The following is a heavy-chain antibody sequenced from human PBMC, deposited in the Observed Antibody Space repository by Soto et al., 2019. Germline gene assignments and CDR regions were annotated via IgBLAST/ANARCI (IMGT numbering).Heavy chain of an antibody. CDR3: SRIPGP. V-gene: IGHV4-30-2*01. Sequence: PSETLSLTCTVSGGYISSGGYSWSWIRQPPGKGLEWIGYIYHSVSTYYNPSLKSRVTISVDRSKNQFSLKLSSVTAADTAVYFCSRIPGPWGQGTLVTGSS. D-gene: IGHD2-21*01. CDR1: GGYISSGGYS. CDR2: IYHSVST. J-gene: IGHJ5*02.